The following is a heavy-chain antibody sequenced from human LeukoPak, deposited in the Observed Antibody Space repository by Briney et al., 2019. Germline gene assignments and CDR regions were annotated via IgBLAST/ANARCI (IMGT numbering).Heavy chain of an antibody. CDR3: ANLDSSGYYPLDY. V-gene: IGHV3-30*18. CDR1: GFTFSSYG. J-gene: IGHJ4*02. D-gene: IGHD3-22*01. Sequence: PGGSLRLSCAASGFTFSSYGMHWVRQAPGKGLEWVAVISYDGSNKYYADSVKGRFTISRDNSKNTLYLQMNSLSAEDTAVYYCANLDSSGYYPLDYWGQGTLVTVSS. CDR2: ISYDGSNK.